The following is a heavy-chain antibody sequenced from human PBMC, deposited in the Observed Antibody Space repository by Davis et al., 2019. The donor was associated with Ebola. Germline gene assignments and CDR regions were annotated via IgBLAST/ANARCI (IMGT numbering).Heavy chain of an antibody. V-gene: IGHV4-59*12. CDR3: AKDQSITMIVVVITAFDY. Sequence: MPSETLSLTCTVSGGSISSYYWSWIRQPPGKGLEWIGYIYYSGSTNYNPSLKSRVTISVDTSKNQFSLKLSSVTAADTAVYYCAKDQSITMIVVVITAFDYWGQGTLVTVSS. CDR1: GGSISSYY. J-gene: IGHJ4*02. D-gene: IGHD3-22*01. CDR2: IYYSGST.